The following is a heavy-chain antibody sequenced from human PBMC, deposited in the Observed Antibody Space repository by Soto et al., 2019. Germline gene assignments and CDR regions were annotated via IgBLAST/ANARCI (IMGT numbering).Heavy chain of an antibody. Sequence: EVQLLESGGGLVQPGGSLRLSCAASGLTFNMYAMTWVRQAPGKGLEWVSGISGSGGKTHYADSVKGRFTTSRDNSMNTMYLQMDSLRAEATAVYYCALDLRYWGYCGQGALVTVSS. J-gene: IGHJ4*02. D-gene: IGHD3-16*01. V-gene: IGHV3-23*01. CDR2: ISGSGGKT. CDR3: ALDLRYWGY. CDR1: GLTFNMYA.